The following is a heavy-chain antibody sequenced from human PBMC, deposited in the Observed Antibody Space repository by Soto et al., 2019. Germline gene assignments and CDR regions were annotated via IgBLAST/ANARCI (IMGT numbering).Heavy chain of an antibody. CDR3: SGGVGDAF. CDR1: ESTVSRDW. CDR2: INQDGSEK. D-gene: IGHD1-26*01. Sequence: EVHLVESGGDLVQTGGSLRLSCAIFESTVSRDWMNWVRQAPGKGLEWVAHINQDGSEKYYVDSVKGRFTISRDNAKKSLYVQMNGLSPADTGMYYCSGGVGDAFWGQGTLVTVSS. J-gene: IGHJ4*02. V-gene: IGHV3-7*04.